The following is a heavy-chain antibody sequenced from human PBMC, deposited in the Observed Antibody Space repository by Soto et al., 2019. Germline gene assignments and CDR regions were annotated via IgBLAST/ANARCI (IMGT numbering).Heavy chain of an antibody. J-gene: IGHJ4*02. V-gene: IGHV3-30-3*01. CDR1: GFTFSSYA. CDR3: ARVSIEWELPSYFDY. D-gene: IGHD1-26*01. Sequence: GGSLRLSCAASGFTFSSYAMHWVRQAPGKGLEWVAVTSYDGSNKYYADSVKGRFTISRDNSKNTLYLQMNSLRAEDTAVYYCARVSIEWELPSYFDYWGQGTLVTVSS. CDR2: TSYDGSNK.